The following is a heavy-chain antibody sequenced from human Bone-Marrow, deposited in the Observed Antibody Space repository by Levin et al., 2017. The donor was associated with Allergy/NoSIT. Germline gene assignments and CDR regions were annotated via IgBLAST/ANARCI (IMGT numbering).Heavy chain of an antibody. CDR1: GGSISSYY. Sequence: GSLRLSCTVSGGSISSYYWSWIRQPPGKGLEWIGYIYYSGSTNYNPSLKSRVTISVDTSKNQFSLKLSSVTAADTAVYYCARQVGYYFDYWGQGTLVTVSS. D-gene: IGHD6-25*01. J-gene: IGHJ4*02. CDR2: IYYSGST. CDR3: ARQVGYYFDY. V-gene: IGHV4-59*08.